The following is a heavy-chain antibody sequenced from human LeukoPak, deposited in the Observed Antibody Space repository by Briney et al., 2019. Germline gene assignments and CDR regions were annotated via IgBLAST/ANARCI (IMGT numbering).Heavy chain of an antibody. J-gene: IGHJ6*03. CDR1: GGSISSSSYY. V-gene: IGHV4-39*07. Sequence: SETLSLTCTVSGGSISSSSYYWGWIRQPPGKGLEWIGSIYYSGSTYYNPSLKSRVTISVDTSKNQFSLKLSSVTAADTAVYYCARASHSSSWRYYYYYMDVWGKGTTVTISS. CDR2: IYYSGST. CDR3: ARASHSSSWRYYYYYMDV. D-gene: IGHD6-13*01.